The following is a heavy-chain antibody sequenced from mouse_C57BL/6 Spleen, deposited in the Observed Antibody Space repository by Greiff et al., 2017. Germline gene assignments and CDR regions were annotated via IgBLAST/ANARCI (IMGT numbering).Heavy chain of an antibody. CDR3: TREFITTVVAPYAMDY. J-gene: IGHJ4*01. CDR1: GFTFSSYA. CDR2: ISSGGDYL. D-gene: IGHD1-1*01. Sequence: EVMLVESGEGLVKPGGSLKLSCAASGFTFSSYAMSWVRQTPEKRLEWVAYISSGGDYLYSADTVKGRFTISRDNARNTLYLQMSSLKSEDTAMYYCTREFITTVVAPYAMDYWGQGTSVTVSS. V-gene: IGHV5-9-1*02.